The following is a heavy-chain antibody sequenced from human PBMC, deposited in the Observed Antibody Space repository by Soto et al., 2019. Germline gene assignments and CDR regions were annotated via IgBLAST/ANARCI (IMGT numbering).Heavy chain of an antibody. CDR1: GFTFSSYA. CDR2: ISYDGSNK. Sequence: GGSLRLSCAASGFTFSSYAMHWVRQAPGKGLEWVAVISYDGSNKYYADSVKGRFTISRDNSKNTLYLQMNSLRAEDTAVYYCARDPGREYYDFWSGPRHAFDIRGQGTMVTVSS. V-gene: IGHV3-30-3*01. J-gene: IGHJ3*02. CDR3: ARDPGREYYDFWSGPRHAFDI. D-gene: IGHD3-3*01.